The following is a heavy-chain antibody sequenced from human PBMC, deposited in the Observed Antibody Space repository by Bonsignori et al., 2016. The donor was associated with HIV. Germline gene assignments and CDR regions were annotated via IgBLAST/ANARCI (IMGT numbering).Heavy chain of an antibody. D-gene: IGHD3-3*01. Sequence: WVRQAPGQGLEWMGWISTFNGNTNYAQKLQGRVTLTTDTSTSTAYMELRSLRSDDTAMYYCAREPPAYYDFWSGNYRRYFDYWGQGTLVTVSS. CDR2: ISTFNGNT. V-gene: IGHV1-18*01. CDR3: AREPPAYYDFWSGNYRRYFDY. J-gene: IGHJ4*02.